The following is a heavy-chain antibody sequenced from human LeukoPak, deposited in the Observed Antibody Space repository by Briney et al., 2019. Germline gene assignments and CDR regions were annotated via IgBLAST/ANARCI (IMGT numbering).Heavy chain of an antibody. D-gene: IGHD6-13*01. CDR1: GYTFTDHY. CDR2: INPNSGGT. V-gene: IGHV1-2*06. Sequence: ASVKVSCKASGYTFTDHYIHWVRQAPGQGLEWVGRINPNSGGTNYAQNFQGRVTMTRDTSTSTVYMELSSLRSEDTAVYYCARDAGAAVSFDYWGQGTLVTVSS. J-gene: IGHJ4*02. CDR3: ARDAGAAVSFDY.